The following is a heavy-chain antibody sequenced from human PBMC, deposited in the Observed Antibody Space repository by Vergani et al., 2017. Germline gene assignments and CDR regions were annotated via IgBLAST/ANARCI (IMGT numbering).Heavy chain of an antibody. CDR1: GGSISSYY. D-gene: IGHD2-2*01. V-gene: IGHV4-59*01. CDR3: ARGSEYQLLTLDY. Sequence: QVQLQESGPGLVKPSETLSLTCTVSGGSISSYYWSWIRQPPGKGLEWIGYIYYSGSTNYNPSLKSRVTISVDTSKNQFSLKLSSVTAADTAVYYCARGSEYQLLTLDYWGQGTLVTVSS. J-gene: IGHJ4*02. CDR2: IYYSGST.